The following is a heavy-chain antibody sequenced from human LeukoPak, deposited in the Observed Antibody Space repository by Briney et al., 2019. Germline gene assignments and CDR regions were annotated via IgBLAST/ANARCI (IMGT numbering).Heavy chain of an antibody. D-gene: IGHD5-18*01. J-gene: IGHJ4*02. CDR2: ISSSSSYI. CDR3: AKDLNGYPGY. Sequence: PGGSLRLSCAASGFTFSSYAMSWVRQAPGKGLEWVSSISSSSSYIYYADSVKGRFTISRDNAKNSLYLQMNSLRAEDTAVYYCAKDLNGYPGYWGQGALVTVSS. V-gene: IGHV3-21*04. CDR1: GFTFSSYA.